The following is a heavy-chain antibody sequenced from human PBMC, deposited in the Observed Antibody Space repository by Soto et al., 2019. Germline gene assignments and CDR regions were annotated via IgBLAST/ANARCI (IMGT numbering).Heavy chain of an antibody. CDR3: AKFRGPSYSYYYMAV. CDR2: ISGSGRTT. CDR1: GFTFGTYA. D-gene: IGHD3-16*01. Sequence: EVQLLESGGGLVQPGGSLRLSCAASGFTFGTYAMNWLRQAPGRGLECVSFISGSGRTTYYAVSVKGRFTVSRDNSKNTMYLQMNSLRAEDTALYYCAKFRGPSYSYYYMAVWGKGTTVTVSS. J-gene: IGHJ6*03. V-gene: IGHV3-23*01.